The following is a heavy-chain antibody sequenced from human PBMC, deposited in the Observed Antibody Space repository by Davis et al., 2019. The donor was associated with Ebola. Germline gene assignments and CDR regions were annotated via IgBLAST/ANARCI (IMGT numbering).Heavy chain of an antibody. CDR2: IYPGDSDT. CDR1: GYSFTNFW. J-gene: IGHJ4*02. CDR3: ASPASEYAGFDY. D-gene: IGHD2/OR15-2a*01. V-gene: IGHV5-51*01. Sequence: GEFLKISCKGSGYSFTNFWIAWVRQMPGKGLEWMGIIYPGDSDTRYSPSFQGQVIISVDKSIGTAYLQWSSLKTSDTAMYYCASPASEYAGFDYWGQGTLVTVSS.